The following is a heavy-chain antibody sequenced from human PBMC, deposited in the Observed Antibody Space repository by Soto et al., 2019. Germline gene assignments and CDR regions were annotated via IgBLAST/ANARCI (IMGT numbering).Heavy chain of an antibody. CDR1: GGSISSYY. CDR2: IYYSGST. D-gene: IGHD6-13*01. V-gene: IGHV4-59*01. Sequence: QVQLQESGPGLVKPSETLSLTCTVSGGSISSYYWSWIRQPPGKGLEWIGYIYYSGSTNYNPSLTSRVTISVDTSKNQFSLKLSSVTAADTAVYYCARVADIAAAGTTFDYWGQGTLVTVSS. J-gene: IGHJ4*02. CDR3: ARVADIAAAGTTFDY.